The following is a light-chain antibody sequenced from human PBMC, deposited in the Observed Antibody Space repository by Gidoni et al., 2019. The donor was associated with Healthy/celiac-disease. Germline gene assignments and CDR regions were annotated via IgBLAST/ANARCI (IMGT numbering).Light chain of an antibody. V-gene: IGKV3-20*01. CDR2: GAS. CDR3: QQYGSSPRT. J-gene: IGKJ3*01. Sequence: EIVLTQSPGTLSLSPGERATLSCRASQSVSSSYLAWYQQKPGQAPRLLIYGASSRATGIPARFSGSGSGTDFTFTISRLEPEDFAVYYCQQYGSSPRTFGPGTKVDIK. CDR1: QSVSSSY.